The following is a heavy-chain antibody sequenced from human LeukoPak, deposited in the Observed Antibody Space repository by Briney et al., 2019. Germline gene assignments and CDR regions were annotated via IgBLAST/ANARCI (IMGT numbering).Heavy chain of an antibody. J-gene: IGHJ5*02. CDR2: IYYSGST. Sequence: PSETLSLTCTVSGGSVSSSYYWGWIRQPPGKGLEWIGSIYYSGSTYYNPSLKSRVAISVDTSKNQFSLKLSSVTAADTAVYYCARADGGFLDYWFDPWGQGTLVTVSS. V-gene: IGHV4-39*07. CDR1: GGSVSSSYY. D-gene: IGHD3/OR15-3a*01. CDR3: ARADGGFLDYWFDP.